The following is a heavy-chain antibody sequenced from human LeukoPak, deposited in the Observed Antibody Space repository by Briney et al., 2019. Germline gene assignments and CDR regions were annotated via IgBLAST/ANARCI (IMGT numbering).Heavy chain of an antibody. CDR1: GYTFTSYG. CDR2: ISAYNGNT. Sequence: ASVKVSCKASGYTFTSYGISWVRQAPGQGLEWMGWISAYNGNTNYAQKLQGRVTMTTDTSTSTAYVELRSLRSDDTAVYYCANLPLPYDILTGYAIWGQGTLVTVSS. J-gene: IGHJ4*02. V-gene: IGHV1-18*01. CDR3: ANLPLPYDILTGYAI. D-gene: IGHD3-9*01.